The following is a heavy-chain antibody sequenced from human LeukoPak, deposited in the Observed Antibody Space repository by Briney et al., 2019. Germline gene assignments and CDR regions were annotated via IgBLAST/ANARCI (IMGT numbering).Heavy chain of an antibody. CDR3: ARDLDWILFDY. V-gene: IGHV3-74*03. CDR2: IRPEGTTT. J-gene: IGHJ4*02. Sequence: GGSLRLSCAASGFTFSTYWMHWLRQAPGKGLVWVSRIRPEGTTTAYADSVKGRFTISRDNAKNTLFLQINSLSAEDTAVYYCARDLDWILFDYWGQGTLVTVSS. CDR1: GFTFSTYW. D-gene: IGHD3-9*01.